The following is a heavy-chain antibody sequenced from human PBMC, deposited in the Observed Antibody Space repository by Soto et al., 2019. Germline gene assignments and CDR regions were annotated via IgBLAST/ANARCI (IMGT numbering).Heavy chain of an antibody. V-gene: IGHV4-30-2*01. CDR3: ARGVVVSMCYFDY. D-gene: IGHD2-15*01. J-gene: IGHJ4*02. CDR1: GGSISSGGYS. CDR2: IYHSGSN. Sequence: QLQLQESGSGLVKPSQTLSLTCAVSGGSISSGGYSWSWIRQPPGKGLEWIGYIYHSGSNYYNPSLKSRVTISVDRSKKQFSLKLSSVTAADTAVYYCARGVVVSMCYFDYWGQGTLVTVSS.